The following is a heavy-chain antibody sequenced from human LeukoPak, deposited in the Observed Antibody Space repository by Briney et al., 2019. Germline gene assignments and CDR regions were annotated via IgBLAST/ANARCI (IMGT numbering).Heavy chain of an antibody. CDR1: GFTFSSYA. CDR2: LCVRGAGT. J-gene: IGHJ3*02. CDR3: ARGTAFDI. V-gene: IGHV3-23*01. Sequence: GGSLRLSCAATGFTFSSYAVSWVRQAPGKGLEWVSSLCVRGAGTYYADSVKGRFTISRDSSKNTLYLQMDSLRAEDTAVYYCARGTAFDIWGQGTMVTGAS.